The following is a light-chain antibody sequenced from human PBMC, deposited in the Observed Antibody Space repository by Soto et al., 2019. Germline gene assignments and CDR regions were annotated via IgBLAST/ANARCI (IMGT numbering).Light chain of an antibody. CDR3: QSYDGAWV. J-gene: IGLJ3*02. V-gene: IGLV6-57*04. Sequence: NFMLTQPHSVSESPGKTVTISCTRSSGSIASNYVQWYQQRPGSAPTTVIYEDNQRPPGVPDRFSGSIDSSSNAASLTISGLKTEDEADYYCQSYDGAWVFGGGTKLTVL. CDR2: EDN. CDR1: SGSIASNY.